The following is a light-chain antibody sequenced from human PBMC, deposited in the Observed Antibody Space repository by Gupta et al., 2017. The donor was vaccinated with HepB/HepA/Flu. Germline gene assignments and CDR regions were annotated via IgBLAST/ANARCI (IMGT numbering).Light chain of an antibody. Sequence: QSALPQPASVSGSPGQSITISCTGTSSDVGGYNYVSWYQQHPGKAPKLMIYDVSNRPSGVANRFSGSKSGNTASLTISGLQAEDEADYYCSSDTSSSTPLFGGGTKLTVL. J-gene: IGLJ2*01. V-gene: IGLV2-14*01. CDR1: SSDVGGYNY. CDR3: SSDTSSSTPL. CDR2: DVS.